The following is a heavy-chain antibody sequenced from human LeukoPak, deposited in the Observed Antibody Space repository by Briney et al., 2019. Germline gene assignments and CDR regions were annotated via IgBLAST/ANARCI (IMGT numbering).Heavy chain of an antibody. Sequence: GGSLRLSCAASGFTFSSYSMNWVRQAPGKGLEWVSSISSSSSYIYYADSVKGRFTISRDNANNSLYLQMNSLRAEDTAVYYCARDLRLQSYYYYGMDVWGQGTTVTVSS. D-gene: IGHD5-24*01. V-gene: IGHV3-21*01. CDR2: ISSSSSYI. CDR3: ARDLRLQSYYYYGMDV. CDR1: GFTFSSYS. J-gene: IGHJ6*02.